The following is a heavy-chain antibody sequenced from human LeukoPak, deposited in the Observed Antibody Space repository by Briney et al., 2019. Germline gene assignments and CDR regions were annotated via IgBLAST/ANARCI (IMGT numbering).Heavy chain of an antibody. CDR1: GYTFTSYY. CDR2: INPSGGST. D-gene: IGHD3-9*01. J-gene: IGHJ4*02. Sequence: ASVKVSCKASGYTFTSYYMHWVRQAPGQGLEWMGMINPSGGSTSYAQKFQGRVTMTRDTSTSTVYMELSSLRPEDTAVYYCARDSRRYILTGYFDYWGQGTLVTVSS. V-gene: IGHV1-46*01. CDR3: ARDSRRYILTGYFDY.